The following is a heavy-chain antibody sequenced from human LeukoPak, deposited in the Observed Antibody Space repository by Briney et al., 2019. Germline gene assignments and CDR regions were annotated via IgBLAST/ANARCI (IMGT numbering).Heavy chain of an antibody. CDR2: INWNGGST. J-gene: IGHJ4*02. D-gene: IGHD3-22*01. V-gene: IGHV3-20*04. CDR1: GFTFDDYG. Sequence: GGSLRLSCAASGFTFDDYGIRWVRQAPGKRLELVSGINWNGGSTGYADSVKGRFTISRDNAKNSLYLQMNSLRAEDTALYYCARVSGLGSYYDSSGYPDCWGQGTLVTVSS. CDR3: ARVSGLGSYYDSSGYPDC.